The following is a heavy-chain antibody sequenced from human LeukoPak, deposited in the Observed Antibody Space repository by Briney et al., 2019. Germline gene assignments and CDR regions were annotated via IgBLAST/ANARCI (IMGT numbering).Heavy chain of an antibody. D-gene: IGHD4-11*01. CDR3: AFGTVTLPTYYYMDV. CDR2: INPNSGGT. CDR1: GYTFTGYY. V-gene: IGHV1-2*02. Sequence: ASVKVSCKASGYTFTGYYMHWVRQAPGQGLEWMGWINPNSGGTNYAQKFQGRVTMTRDTSISTAYMELSRLRSDDTAVYYCAFGTVTLPTYYYMDVWGKGTTVTVSS. J-gene: IGHJ6*03.